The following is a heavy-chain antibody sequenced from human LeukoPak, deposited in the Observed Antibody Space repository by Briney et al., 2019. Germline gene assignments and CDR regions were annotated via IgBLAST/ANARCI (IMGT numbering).Heavy chain of an antibody. CDR2: IIPIFGTA. Sequence: SVKVSCKASGGTFSSYAISWVRQAPGQGLEWMGGIIPIFGTANYAQKFQGRVTITADESTSTAYIELSSLRSEDTAVYYCARDHRSSGSSFDYWGQGTLVTVSS. V-gene: IGHV1-69*13. D-gene: IGHD1-26*01. J-gene: IGHJ4*02. CDR3: ARDHRSSGSSFDY. CDR1: GGTFSSYA.